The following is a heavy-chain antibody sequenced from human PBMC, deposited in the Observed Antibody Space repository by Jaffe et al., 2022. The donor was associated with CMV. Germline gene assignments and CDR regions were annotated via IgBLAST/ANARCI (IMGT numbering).Heavy chain of an antibody. CDR1: GGSFSSSSHY. CDR2: MFYSGST. J-gene: IGHJ4*02. V-gene: IGHV4-39*01. D-gene: IGHD6-13*01. CDR3: ARRDSSSWSDYFDH. Sequence: QLQLQESGPGLVKPSETLSLTCTVSGGSFSSSSHYWGWIRQAPGKGLEWIGTMFYSGSTYYKSSLKSRVTISVDTSKNQFSLKMSSVTAADTAVYYCARRDSSSWSDYFDHWGQGTLVTVSS.